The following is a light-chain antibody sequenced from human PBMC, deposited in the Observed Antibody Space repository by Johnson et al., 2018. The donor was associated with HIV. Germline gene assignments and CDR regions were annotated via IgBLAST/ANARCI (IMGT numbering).Light chain of an antibody. J-gene: IGLJ1*01. CDR3: GTWDSSLSAYV. CDR2: DNN. V-gene: IGLV1-51*01. CDR1: NSNIGNNY. Sequence: SVLTQPPSVSAAPGQKVTISCSGSNSNIGNNYVSWYQQLPGTAPKLLIYDNNKRPSEIPDRFSGSKSGTSATLGITGLQTGDEADYYCGTWDSSLSAYVFGTGTKVTVL.